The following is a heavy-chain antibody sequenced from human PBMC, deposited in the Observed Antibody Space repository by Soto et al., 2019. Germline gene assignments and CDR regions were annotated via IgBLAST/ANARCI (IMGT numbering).Heavy chain of an antibody. CDR3: ARYFYYDRSGYHFDY. CDR2: IYYSGSN. J-gene: IGHJ4*02. V-gene: IGHV4-59*01. D-gene: IGHD3-22*01. Sequence: QVQLQESGPGLVKPSETLSLTCTVSGGSISSYYWSWIRQPPGKGLEWIGYIYYSGSNNYNPSLKSPVDTSVDTSKNQFSLKLSSVTAADTGVYYCARYFYYDRSGYHFDYWGQGTLVTVSS. CDR1: GGSISSYY.